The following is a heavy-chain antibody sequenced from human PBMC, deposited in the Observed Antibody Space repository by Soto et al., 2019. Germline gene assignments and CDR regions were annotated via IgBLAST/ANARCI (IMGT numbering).Heavy chain of an antibody. Sequence: PSETLSLTCAVSGGSISSGCYSWSWIRQPPGKGLEWIGYIYHSGSTNYNPPLKSRFTISVDTSKNQFSLKLSSVTAADTAVYYCARSDGRYWGQGTLVTVSS. J-gene: IGHJ4*02. CDR3: ARSDGRY. CDR2: IYHSGST. V-gene: IGHV4-30-2*02. CDR1: GGSISSGCYS.